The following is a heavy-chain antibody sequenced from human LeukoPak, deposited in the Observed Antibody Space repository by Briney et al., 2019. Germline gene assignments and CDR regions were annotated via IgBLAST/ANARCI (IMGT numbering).Heavy chain of an antibody. D-gene: IGHD5-24*01. Sequence: GGSLRLSCAASGFTFSSYWMHWVRQAPGKGLVWVSRINSDGSSTSYADSVKGRFTISRDNAKNTLYLQMNSLRAEDTAVYYCAKDSEMATIVDAFDIWGQGTMVTVSS. V-gene: IGHV3-74*01. CDR2: INSDGSST. CDR1: GFTFSSYW. CDR3: AKDSEMATIVDAFDI. J-gene: IGHJ3*02.